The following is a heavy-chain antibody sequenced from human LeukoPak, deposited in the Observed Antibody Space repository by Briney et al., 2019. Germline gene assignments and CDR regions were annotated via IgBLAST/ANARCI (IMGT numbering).Heavy chain of an antibody. D-gene: IGHD2-2*01. CDR1: SGSIFSSNW. J-gene: IGHJ5*02. CDR2: IFHSGST. CDR3: ARDQLYCSSSSCRNLGWFDP. Sequence: SETLSLTCAVSSGSIFSSNWWSWVRQPPGKGLEWIGQIFHSGSTTYSLSLKSRVTISVDKSKNQFSLRLISVTAADTAVYYCARDQLYCSSSSCRNLGWFDPWGQGTLVTVSS. V-gene: IGHV4-4*02.